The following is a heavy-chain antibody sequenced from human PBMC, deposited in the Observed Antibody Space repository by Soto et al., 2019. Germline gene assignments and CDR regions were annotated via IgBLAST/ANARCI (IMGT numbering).Heavy chain of an antibody. CDR1: GFAFSGST. CDR3: CRENYFHYHCMDV. CDR2: IRSKANSYAT. J-gene: IGHJ6*02. V-gene: IGHV3-73*02. Sequence: EVQLVESGGGLVQPGGSLTLSCAGSGFAFSGSTIHWVRQASGKGLEWVGRIRSKANSYATAYAASVKGRFIISRDDSKATAYLQMSSLKIVDTAVYYCCRENYFHYHCMDVWGQGTTVTVSS.